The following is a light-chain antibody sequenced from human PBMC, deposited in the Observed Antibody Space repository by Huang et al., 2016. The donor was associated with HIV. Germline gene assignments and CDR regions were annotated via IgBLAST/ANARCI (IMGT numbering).Light chain of an antibody. Sequence: VMTQSPASLSVSPGERVTLSCRASQTVIKNLAWYQQRPGQPPRLLVYGASVRAAGVPDRCSGSGSWTDFTLTITSLQSEDFAIYYCQQYNRWPPLTFGRGTKVETK. J-gene: IGKJ4*01. CDR1: QTVIKN. CDR3: QQYNRWPPLT. CDR2: GAS. V-gene: IGKV3-15*01.